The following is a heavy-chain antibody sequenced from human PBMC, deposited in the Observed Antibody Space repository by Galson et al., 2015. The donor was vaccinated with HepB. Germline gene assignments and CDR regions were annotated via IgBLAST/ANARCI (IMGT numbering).Heavy chain of an antibody. D-gene: IGHD1-26*01. V-gene: IGHV2-5*02. CDR3: ERNSGIYYGHIY. CDR2: IYWDDEK. CDR1: GFSLSTNGVS. Sequence: ALVKPTQTLTLTCTFSGFSLSTNGVSVGWIRQPPGGALEWLALIYWDDEKRYSPSLRSRLTIAKDTSKNQVVLTMTNMDPVDTATYYCERNSGIYYGHIYWGQGTLVTVSS. J-gene: IGHJ4*02.